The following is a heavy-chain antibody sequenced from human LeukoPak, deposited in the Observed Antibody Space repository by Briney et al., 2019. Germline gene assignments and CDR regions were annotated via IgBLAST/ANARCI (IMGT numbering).Heavy chain of an antibody. Sequence: SQTLSLTCAISGDSVSSNSAAWNWIRQSPSRGLEWLGRTYYRSKRYSDYAVSVGSRITINPDTSKNQFSLQLNSVTPEDTAVYYCAYYGDPPYNWFDPWGQGTLVTVSS. D-gene: IGHD3-10*01. CDR3: AYYGDPPYNWFDP. CDR2: TYYRSKRYS. V-gene: IGHV6-1*01. J-gene: IGHJ5*02. CDR1: GDSVSSNSAA.